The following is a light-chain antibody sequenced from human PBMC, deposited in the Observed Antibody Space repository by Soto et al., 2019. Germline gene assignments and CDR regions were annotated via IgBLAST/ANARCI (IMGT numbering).Light chain of an antibody. CDR3: QQYTTSSWT. J-gene: IGKJ1*01. Sequence: EVVLTQSPGTLSLSPGESATLSCRASQSISSGYLAWYQQKPGQAPRVLIYGTSSRATGIPDRFSGSGSGTDFTPTISRLEPEDFAVYYCQQYTTSSWTLGQGTKVDVK. CDR2: GTS. CDR1: QSISSGY. V-gene: IGKV3-20*01.